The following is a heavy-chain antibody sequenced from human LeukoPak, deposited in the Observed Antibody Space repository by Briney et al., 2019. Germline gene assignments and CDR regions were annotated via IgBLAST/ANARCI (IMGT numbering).Heavy chain of an antibody. CDR2: ITRSSRII. J-gene: IGHJ4*02. V-gene: IGHV3-48*03. CDR1: GFTSSNFE. Sequence: GGSLRLSCAASGFTSSNFEMNWVRQIPGKGLEWLSFITRSSRIIYYADSVKGRFTISRDNANNSLHLQMNSLRVEDTGIYFCARGSTFGGVISDFWGQGTLVTVSS. D-gene: IGHD3-16*02. CDR3: ARGSTFGGVISDF.